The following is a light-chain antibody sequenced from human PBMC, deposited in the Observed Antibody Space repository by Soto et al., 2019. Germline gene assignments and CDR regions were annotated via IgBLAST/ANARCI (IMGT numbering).Light chain of an antibody. V-gene: IGKV1-5*03. CDR3: QQYKTYWT. CDR1: QGVSSW. CDR2: KAS. J-gene: IGKJ1*01. Sequence: DIQITQAPSTLRASEGDRVTITCRASQGVSSWLAWFQQKPGKAPKLLIYKASSLQSGVSSRFSGGGSGTEFTLTISSLQPDDFATYYCQQYKTYWTFGPGTKVDIK.